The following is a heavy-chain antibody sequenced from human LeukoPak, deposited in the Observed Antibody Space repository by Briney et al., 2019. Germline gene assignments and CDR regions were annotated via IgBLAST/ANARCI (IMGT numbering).Heavy chain of an antibody. V-gene: IGHV4-30-4*08. J-gene: IGHJ4*02. CDR3: ARERRPIYGDYLGAIDH. Sequence: PSETLSLTCTVSGGSISSGDYYWSWIRQPPGKGLEWIGYIYYSGNTYYNPSLKSRLTISIDTSKSQLSLRLSTVTAADSAVYYCARERRPIYGDYLGAIDHWGQGTLVTVSS. CDR2: IYYSGNT. D-gene: IGHD4-17*01. CDR1: GGSISSGDYY.